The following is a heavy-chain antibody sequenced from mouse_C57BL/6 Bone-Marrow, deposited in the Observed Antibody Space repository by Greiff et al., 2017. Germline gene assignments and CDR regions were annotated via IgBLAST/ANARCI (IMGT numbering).Heavy chain of an antibody. CDR3: ARTLITTEVDV. J-gene: IGHJ1*03. D-gene: IGHD1-2*01. CDR2: IYPGNGAT. Sequence: QVQLQQSGPELVKPGASVKISCKASGYAFSSSWMNWVKQRPGKGLEWIGRIYPGNGATNYNGKFKGKATLTADKSSSTAYMQLSSLTSEDSAVYCGARTLITTEVDVWGTGTTVTFSS. V-gene: IGHV1-82*01. CDR1: GYAFSSSW.